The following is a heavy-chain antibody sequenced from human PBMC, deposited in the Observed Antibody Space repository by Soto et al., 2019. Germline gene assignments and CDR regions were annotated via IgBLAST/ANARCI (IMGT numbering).Heavy chain of an antibody. CDR3: ARRAILWGNAFDI. V-gene: IGHV3-11*01. D-gene: IGHD2-21*01. CDR2: ISSSGSAI. Sequence: QVQLVESGGGLVKPGGSLRLSCAASGFTFSDYYMSWIRQAPGKGLEWISYISSSGSAIYYTDSVKGRFTISRDNAKNSLFLQMNSLRAEDTAVYYCARRAILWGNAFDIWGQGTLVTVSS. CDR1: GFTFSDYY. J-gene: IGHJ3*02.